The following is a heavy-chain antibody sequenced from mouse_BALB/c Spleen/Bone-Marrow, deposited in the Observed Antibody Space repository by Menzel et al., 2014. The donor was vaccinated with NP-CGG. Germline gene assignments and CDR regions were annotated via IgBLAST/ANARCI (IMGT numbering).Heavy chain of an antibody. Sequence: VQLYQAAAEPVGPGASVKLPSTASGINIKDTYLHRVKHTAEQGLDWVGMIDTANGNKNQELKFQGKATVTAETSSNTVYLQLSSLTSEDTAFYYCARAIFDNYYGYWGQGTLLTVSS. CDR1: GINIKDTY. D-gene: IGHD1-1*01. J-gene: IGHJ2*01. CDR3: ARAIFDNYYGY. V-gene: IGHV14-3*02. CDR2: IDTANGNK.